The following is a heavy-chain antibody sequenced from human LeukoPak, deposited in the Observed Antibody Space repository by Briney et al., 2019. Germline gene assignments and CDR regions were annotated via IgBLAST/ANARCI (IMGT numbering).Heavy chain of an antibody. V-gene: IGHV3-48*02. D-gene: IGHD2-21*02. CDR3: ARGPPIVVVTASRYWYFDL. CDR2: ISSSSSII. Sequence: PGGSLRLSCAASGFTFSSYSMNWVRQAPGKGLEWVSYISSSSSIIYYADSVKGRFTISRDNAKNSLYLQMNSLRDEDTAVYYCARGPPIVVVTASRYWYFDLWGRGTLVTVSS. CDR1: GFTFSSYS. J-gene: IGHJ2*01.